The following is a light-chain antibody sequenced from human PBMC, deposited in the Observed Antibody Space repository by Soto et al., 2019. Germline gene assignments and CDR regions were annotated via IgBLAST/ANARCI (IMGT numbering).Light chain of an antibody. Sequence: QSVLTQPASVSGSPGQSITISSTGTSSDVGGYNYVSWYQQHPGKAPKLMIYDVSNRPSGVSNRFSGSKSGNTASLTISGLQAEDEADYYCSSYTSSSTSTVFGTGTKVTVL. CDR1: SSDVGGYNY. J-gene: IGLJ1*01. CDR2: DVS. CDR3: SSYTSSSTSTV. V-gene: IGLV2-14*01.